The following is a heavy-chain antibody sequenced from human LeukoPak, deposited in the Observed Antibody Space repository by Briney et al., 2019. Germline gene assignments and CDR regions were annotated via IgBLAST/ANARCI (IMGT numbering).Heavy chain of an antibody. CDR2: ISNSGDVT. Sequence: GGSLRLSCAASGFTFSNYAMSWVRQAPGKGLEWVSPISNSGDVTYYADSVKGRFTISRDNAKNSLYLQMNSLRAEDTAVYYCARDAHYDFWSGYYSTWPLGYWGQGTLVTVSS. D-gene: IGHD3-3*01. J-gene: IGHJ4*02. CDR3: ARDAHYDFWSGYYSTWPLGY. V-gene: IGHV3-23*01. CDR1: GFTFSNYA.